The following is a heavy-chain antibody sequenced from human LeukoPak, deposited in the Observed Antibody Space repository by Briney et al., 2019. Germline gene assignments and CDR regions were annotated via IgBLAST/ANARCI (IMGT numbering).Heavy chain of an antibody. CDR2: ISYDGSNK. CDR1: GFTFSSYG. D-gene: IGHD3-10*01. J-gene: IGHJ1*01. CDR3: ARDHLSTEVRGVIVGYFQH. Sequence: GGSLRLSCAASGFTFSSYGMHWVRQAPGKGLEWVAVISYDGSNKYYADSVKGRFTISRDNSKNTLYLQMNSLRAEDTAVYYCARDHLSTEVRGVIVGYFQHWGQGTLVTVSS. V-gene: IGHV3-30*03.